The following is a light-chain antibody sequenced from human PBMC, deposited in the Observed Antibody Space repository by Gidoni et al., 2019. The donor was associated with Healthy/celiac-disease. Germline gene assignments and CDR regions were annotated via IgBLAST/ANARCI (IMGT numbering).Light chain of an antibody. J-gene: IGKJ1*01. CDR2: KAS. CDR3: QQYNSYWT. Sequence: DIQMTKSPSTLSASVGDRVTITCRASQSISSWLAWYQQKPGKAPKLLIYKASSLESGVPSRFSGSGSGTEFTLTISSLQPDDFATYYCQQYNSYWTFXQXTKVEIK. V-gene: IGKV1-5*03. CDR1: QSISSW.